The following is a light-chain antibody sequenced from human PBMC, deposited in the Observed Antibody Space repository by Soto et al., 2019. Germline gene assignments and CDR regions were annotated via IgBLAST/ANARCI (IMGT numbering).Light chain of an antibody. CDR2: DAS. Sequence: EIVLTQSPATLSLSPGERATLSCRASQSVSSYLAWYQQKPGQAPRLLIYDASSRATGIPARFSGSVSGTDFTLTISSLEAEDVAVYYCQQRSNWPPWTFGQGTKVEIK. J-gene: IGKJ1*01. V-gene: IGKV3-11*01. CDR1: QSVSSY. CDR3: QQRSNWPPWT.